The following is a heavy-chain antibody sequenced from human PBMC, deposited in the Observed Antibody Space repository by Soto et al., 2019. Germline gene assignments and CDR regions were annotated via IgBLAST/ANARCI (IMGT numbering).Heavy chain of an antibody. Sequence: ASVKVSCKASGYTFTSYAMHWVRQAPGQRLEWMGWINAGNGNTKYSQKLQVRVTITRYTSASTAYMELSSMPSQPTHAYYCQRALEYSSSAFDYWGKAPLVT. CDR3: QRALEYSSSAFDY. CDR1: GYTFTSYA. J-gene: IGHJ4*02. CDR2: INAGNGNT. V-gene: IGHV1-3*01. D-gene: IGHD6-6*01.